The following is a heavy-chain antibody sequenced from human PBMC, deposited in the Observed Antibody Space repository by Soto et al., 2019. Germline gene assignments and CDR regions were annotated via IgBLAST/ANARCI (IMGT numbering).Heavy chain of an antibody. V-gene: IGHV1-69*01. CDR2: IIPMFAAT. Sequence: QVQLAQSGAEVRKPGSSVKVSCRASGGSFSDFAFSWVRQAPGQGLEWMGGIIPMFAATKYAQRFQGRITITADACRRTVYLALSSLTSDDSAVYYCARGGIVAVPAALSSYDDYTNYRFDSWGQGTLVSVSS. CDR1: GGSFSDFA. D-gene: IGHD4-4*01. J-gene: IGHJ4*02. CDR3: ARGGIVAVPAALSSYDDYTNYRFDS.